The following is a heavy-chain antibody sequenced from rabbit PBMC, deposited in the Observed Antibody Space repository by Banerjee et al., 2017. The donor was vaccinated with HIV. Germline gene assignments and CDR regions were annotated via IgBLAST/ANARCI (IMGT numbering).Heavy chain of an antibody. V-gene: IGHV1S43*01. J-gene: IGHJ4*01. Sequence: RQAPGKGLEWIGCINTSSGNTVYASWAKGRFTITRSTSLNTVTLQLTSLTAADTATYFCARDLAGVIGWNFNLWGPGTLVTVS. D-gene: IGHD4-1*01. CDR2: INTSSGNT. CDR3: ARDLAGVIGWNFNL.